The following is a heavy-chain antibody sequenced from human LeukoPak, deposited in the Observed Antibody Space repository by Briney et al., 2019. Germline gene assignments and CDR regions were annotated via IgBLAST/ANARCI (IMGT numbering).Heavy chain of an antibody. V-gene: IGHV4-59*01. D-gene: IGHD3-10*01. Sequence: SETLSPTCTVSGGSISSYSWSWIRQPPGKGLEWIGYIYYSGSTNYNPSLRSRVTISVDTSKNQFSLKLSSVTAADTAVYYCARFSVGVNTPFDYWGQGTLVTVSS. J-gene: IGHJ4*02. CDR2: IYYSGST. CDR3: ARFSVGVNTPFDY. CDR1: GGSISSYS.